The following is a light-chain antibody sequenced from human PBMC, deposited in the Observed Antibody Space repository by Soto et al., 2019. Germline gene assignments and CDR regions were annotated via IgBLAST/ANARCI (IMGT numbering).Light chain of an antibody. Sequence: SYELTQPPSVSVSPGQTASITCSGDKLGDKYACWYQQKPGQSPVLVIYQDSKRPSGIPERFSGSNSGNTATLTISGTQAMDEADYYCQAWDSSTLVVFGGVTKVTVL. CDR1: KLGDKY. CDR2: QDS. J-gene: IGLJ2*01. V-gene: IGLV3-1*01. CDR3: QAWDSSTLVV.